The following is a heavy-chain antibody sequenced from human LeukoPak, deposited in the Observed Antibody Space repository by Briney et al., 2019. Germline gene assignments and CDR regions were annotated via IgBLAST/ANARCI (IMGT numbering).Heavy chain of an antibody. V-gene: IGHV3-53*01. CDR3: AKAPNRDGYNVLFDY. Sequence: PGGSLRLSCAASGFTVSSNYMSWVRQAPGKGLEWVSVIYSGGSTYYADSVKGRFTISRDNSKNTLYLQMNSLRAEDTAVYYCAKAPNRDGYNVLFDYWGQGTLVTVSS. J-gene: IGHJ4*02. CDR1: GFTVSSNY. CDR2: IYSGGST. D-gene: IGHD5-24*01.